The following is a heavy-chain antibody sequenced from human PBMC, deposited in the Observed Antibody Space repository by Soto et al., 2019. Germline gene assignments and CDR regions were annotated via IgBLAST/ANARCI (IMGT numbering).Heavy chain of an antibody. CDR2: ISGSGGST. J-gene: IGHJ6*03. V-gene: IGHV3-23*01. CDR1: GFTFSSYA. D-gene: IGHD3-10*01. CDR3: AKTDELFGYYYMDV. Sequence: GGSLRLSCAASGFTFSSYAMSWVRQAPGKGLEWVSAISGSGGSTYYADSVKGRFTISRDNSKNTLYLQMNSLRAEDTAVYYCAKTDELFGYYYMDVWGKGTTVTVSS.